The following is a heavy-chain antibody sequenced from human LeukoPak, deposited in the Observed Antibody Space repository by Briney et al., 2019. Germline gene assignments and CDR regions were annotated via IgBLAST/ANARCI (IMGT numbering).Heavy chain of an antibody. CDR1: GFTFSSYW. J-gene: IGHJ5*02. V-gene: IGHV3-7*01. CDR2: IKQDGSEK. D-gene: IGHD6-13*01. Sequence: GGSLRLSCAASGFTFSSYWMSWVRQAPGKGLEWVANIKQDGSEKYYVDSVKGRFTISRDNAKNSLYLQMNSLRAEDTAVYYCAKDAGPLKGWFDPWGQGTLVTVSS. CDR3: AKDAGPLKGWFDP.